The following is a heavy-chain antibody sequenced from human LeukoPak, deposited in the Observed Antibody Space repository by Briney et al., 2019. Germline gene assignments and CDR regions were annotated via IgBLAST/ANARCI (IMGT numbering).Heavy chain of an antibody. J-gene: IGHJ6*02. CDR2: INPSGGST. V-gene: IGHV1-46*01. Sequence: ASVKVSCKASGYTFTSYYMHWVRQAPGQGLEWMGIINPSGGSTSYAQKLQGRVTMTRDTSTSTVYMELSSLRSADTAVYYCATNNYYGSGSYYAKTAHGMDVWGQGTTVTVSS. CDR1: GYTFTSYY. D-gene: IGHD3-10*01. CDR3: ATNNYYGSGSYYAKTAHGMDV.